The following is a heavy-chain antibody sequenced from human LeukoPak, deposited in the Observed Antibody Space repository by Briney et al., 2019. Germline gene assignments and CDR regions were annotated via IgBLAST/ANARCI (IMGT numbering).Heavy chain of an antibody. CDR3: ARDASLGVTIPHDY. J-gene: IGHJ4*02. Sequence: SETLSLTCTVSGGSISSYYWSWIRQPAGKGLEWIGRIYTSGSTNYNPSLKSRVTMSVDTSKNQFSLKLSSVTAADTAVYYCARDASLGVTIPHDYWGQGTLVTVSS. V-gene: IGHV4-4*07. CDR2: IYTSGST. D-gene: IGHD2-21*02. CDR1: GGSISSYY.